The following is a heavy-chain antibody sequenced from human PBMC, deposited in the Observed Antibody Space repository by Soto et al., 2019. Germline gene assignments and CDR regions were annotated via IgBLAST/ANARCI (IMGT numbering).Heavy chain of an antibody. D-gene: IGHD4-17*01. Sequence: EVQLVESGGGLVKPGGSLRLSCAASGFTFSNAWMNWVRQAPGKGLEWVGRIKSKTDGGTTDYAAPVKGRFTISRDDSKSTLYLQMNSLKTEDTAVYYCMVPSRTVTDGWDGYYYYYGMDVWGQGTTVTVSS. CDR1: GFTFSNAW. J-gene: IGHJ6*02. CDR2: IKSKTDGGTT. CDR3: MVPSRTVTDGWDGYYYYYGMDV. V-gene: IGHV3-15*07.